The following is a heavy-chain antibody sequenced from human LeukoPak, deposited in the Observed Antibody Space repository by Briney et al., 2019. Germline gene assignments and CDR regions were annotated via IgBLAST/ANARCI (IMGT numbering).Heavy chain of an antibody. V-gene: IGHV4-38-2*02. Sequence: PSETLSLICAVSGYSISSGDYWGWIRQPPGKGLEWIGNIYHSGSTFYNPSLKSRVTISVHTSKNQFSLKLSSVTAADTAVYYCARDSPVAYWGQGTLVTVSS. CDR2: IYHSGST. J-gene: IGHJ4*02. CDR3: ARDSPVAY. D-gene: IGHD6-19*01. CDR1: GYSISSGDY.